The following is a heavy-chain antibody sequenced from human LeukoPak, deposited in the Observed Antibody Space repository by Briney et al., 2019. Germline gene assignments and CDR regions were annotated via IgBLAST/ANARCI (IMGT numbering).Heavy chain of an antibody. V-gene: IGHV1-2*02. CDR2: INPNSGGT. J-gene: IGHJ4*02. CDR3: ARDQPTGAFIAAALPLHPQR. Sequence: ASVKVSCKASGYTFTGYYMHWVRQAPGQGLEWMGWINPNSGGTNYAQKFQGRVTMTRDTSISTAYMELSRLRSDDTAVYYRARDQPTGAFIAAALPLHPQRWGQGTLVTVSS. D-gene: IGHD6-13*01. CDR1: GYTFTGYY.